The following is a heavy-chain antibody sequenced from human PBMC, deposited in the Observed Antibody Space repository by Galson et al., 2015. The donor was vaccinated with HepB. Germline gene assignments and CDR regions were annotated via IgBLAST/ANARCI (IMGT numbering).Heavy chain of an antibody. D-gene: IGHD3-10*01. Sequence: SVKVSCKASGYKFTSYYMHWVRQAPGQGLEWMGIINPSGGSTDYAPKFRGRLTMTRDTSTSTVFMELSSLRSEDTAVYHCARGVVQRAGPGYWGQGTLVTVPS. CDR1: GYKFTSYY. CDR3: ARGVVQRAGPGY. CDR2: INPSGGST. J-gene: IGHJ4*02. V-gene: IGHV1-46*01.